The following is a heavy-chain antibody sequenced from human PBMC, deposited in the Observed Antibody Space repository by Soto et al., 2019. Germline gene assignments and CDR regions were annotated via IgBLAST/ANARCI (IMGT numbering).Heavy chain of an antibody. Sequence: GSLRLSCAASGFTFSSYWMSWVRQAPGKGLEWVANIKQDGSEKNYVDSVKGRFTISRDNAKNSLYLQMNSLRAEDTAVYFCYCGSTDYWGQGTLVTVSS. V-gene: IGHV3-7*01. CDR1: GFTFSSYW. CDR2: IKQDGSEK. D-gene: IGHD1-26*01. J-gene: IGHJ4*02. CDR3: YCGSTDY.